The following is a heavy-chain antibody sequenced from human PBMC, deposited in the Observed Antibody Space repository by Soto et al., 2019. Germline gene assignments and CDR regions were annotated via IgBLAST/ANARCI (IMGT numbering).Heavy chain of an antibody. Sequence: QVPLVQSGAEVKKPGASVRVSCKASGYSLNSYDMDWVRQATGQGLEWIGWVNPKSGNTGFAEKFQGRVNLTWNTSTETVDLEMSGLKLDDTAVYFCARGLIDSGGNCFDSWGQGTRVTVSS. J-gene: IGHJ4*02. CDR1: GYSLNSYD. D-gene: IGHD4-17*01. CDR3: ARGLIDSGGNCFDS. CDR2: VNPKSGNT. V-gene: IGHV1-8*01.